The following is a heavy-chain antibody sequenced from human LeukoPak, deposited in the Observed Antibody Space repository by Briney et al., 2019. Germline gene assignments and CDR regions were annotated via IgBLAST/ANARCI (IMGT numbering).Heavy chain of an antibody. CDR3: AREFGGSSTY. J-gene: IGHJ4*02. D-gene: IGHD2-15*01. CDR1: GYSISSGYY. V-gene: IGHV4-38-2*02. Sequence: SETLSLTCTVSGYSISSGYYWGWIRQPPGKGLEWIGSIYHSGSTYYNPSLKSRVTISVDTSKNQFSLKLSSVTAADTAVYYCAREFGGSSTYWGQGTLVTVSS. CDR2: IYHSGST.